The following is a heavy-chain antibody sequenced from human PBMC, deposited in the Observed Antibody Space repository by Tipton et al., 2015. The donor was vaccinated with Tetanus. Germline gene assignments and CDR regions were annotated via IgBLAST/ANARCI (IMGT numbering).Heavy chain of an antibody. Sequence: SLRLSCAASGFTFSSYEMNWVRQAPGKGLEWVSYISSSGSTIYYADSVKGRFTISRDNAKNSLYLQMNSLRAEDTAVYYCARDRAMVRGVKGPVDYWGQGTLVTVSS. CDR2: ISSSGSTI. CDR3: ARDRAMVRGVKGPVDY. CDR1: GFTFSSYE. D-gene: IGHD3-10*01. V-gene: IGHV3-48*03. J-gene: IGHJ4*02.